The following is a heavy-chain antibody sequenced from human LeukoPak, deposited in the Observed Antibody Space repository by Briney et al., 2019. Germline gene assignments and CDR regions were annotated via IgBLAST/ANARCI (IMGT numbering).Heavy chain of an antibody. V-gene: IGHV3-21*01. J-gene: IGHJ6*02. D-gene: IGHD1-26*01. CDR1: GFTFSSYS. CDR3: ARTDPGVGATRPEYGMDV. CDR2: ISSSSSYI. Sequence: PGGSLRLSCAASGFTFSSYSMNWVRQAPGKGLEWVSSISSSSSYIYYADSVKGRFTISRDNSKNTLYLQMNSLRAEDTAVYYCARTDPGVGATRPEYGMDVWGQGTTVTVSS.